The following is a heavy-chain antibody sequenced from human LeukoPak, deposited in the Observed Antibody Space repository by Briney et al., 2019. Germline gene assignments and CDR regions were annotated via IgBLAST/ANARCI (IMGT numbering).Heavy chain of an antibody. J-gene: IGHJ3*02. CDR2: ISGSGGST. Sequence: PGGSLRLSCAASGFTFSSYGMSWVRQAPGKGLEWVSAISGSGGSTYYADSVKGRFTTSRDNSKNTLYLQMNSLRAEDTAVYYCAKDKYSSSWPRAGGSAFDIWGQGTMVTVSS. D-gene: IGHD6-13*01. V-gene: IGHV3-23*01. CDR3: AKDKYSSSWPRAGGSAFDI. CDR1: GFTFSSYG.